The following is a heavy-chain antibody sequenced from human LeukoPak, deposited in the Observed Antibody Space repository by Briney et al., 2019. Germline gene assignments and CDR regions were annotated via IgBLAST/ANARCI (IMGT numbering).Heavy chain of an antibody. CDR2: FDPEDGET. V-gene: IGHV1-24*01. CDR1: GYTLTELS. D-gene: IGHD3-22*01. CDR3: ATFGIVVVTPDAFDI. Sequence: ASVTVSCKVSGYTLTELSMHWVRQAPGKGLEWMGGFDPEDGETVYAQKFQGRVTMTEDTSTDTAYMELSSLRSEDTAVYYCATFGIVVVTPDAFDIWGQGTMVTVSS. J-gene: IGHJ3*02.